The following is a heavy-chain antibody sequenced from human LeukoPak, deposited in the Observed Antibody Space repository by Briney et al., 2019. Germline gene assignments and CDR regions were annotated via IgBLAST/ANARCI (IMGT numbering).Heavy chain of an antibody. Sequence: SVKVFSKASGGTFSSYAISWVRQAPGQGLEWMGGIIPIFGTANYAQKFQGRVTITADESTSTAYMELSSLRSEDTAVYFCARDRDRWSSGSYNWFDPWGQGTLVTVSS. J-gene: IGHJ5*02. CDR3: ARDRDRWSSGSYNWFDP. CDR2: IIPIFGTA. D-gene: IGHD6-19*01. CDR1: GGTFSSYA. V-gene: IGHV1-69*13.